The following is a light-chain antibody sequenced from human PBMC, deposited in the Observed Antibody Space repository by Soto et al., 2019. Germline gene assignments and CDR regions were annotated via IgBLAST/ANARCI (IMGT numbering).Light chain of an antibody. CDR3: QHRQS. Sequence: EIVLTQFPATLSLSPGERATLSCRASQSFSSEVAWYQQKPGQAPSLLIYDASNRATGIPARFSGTASGTSFTLTISSLEPEDFAVDYGQHRQSFGPGTKVAIK. CDR1: QSFSSE. CDR2: DAS. J-gene: IGKJ3*01. V-gene: IGKV3-11*01.